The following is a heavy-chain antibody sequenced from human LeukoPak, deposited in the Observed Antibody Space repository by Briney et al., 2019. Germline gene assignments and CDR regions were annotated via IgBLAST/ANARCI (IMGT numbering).Heavy chain of an antibody. D-gene: IGHD2-15*01. J-gene: IGHJ4*02. CDR1: GFTFSSYE. CDR2: ISIRSDYT. V-gene: IGHV3-21*01. Sequence: PGGSLRLSCAASGFTFSSYEMNWVRQAPGRGLEWISSISIRSDYTYYSDSVKGRFTISRDNAKNSLFLQMNSLRADDTAVYYCARSNSGATCVDYWGQGTLVTVSS. CDR3: ARSNSGATCVDY.